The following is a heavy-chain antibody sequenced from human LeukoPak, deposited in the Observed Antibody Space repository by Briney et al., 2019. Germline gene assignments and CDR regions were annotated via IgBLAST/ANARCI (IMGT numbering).Heavy chain of an antibody. D-gene: IGHD1-26*01. J-gene: IGHJ4*02. Sequence: GESLKISCKGSGYRFTNYWIGWVRQMPGKGLEWMGIIYPGDSETRYSPSFQGQVTISADKSISTAYLQWSSLKASDTAMYYCARRRDLYSGSYYPFDYWGQGTLVTVS. CDR3: ARRRDLYSGSYYPFDY. CDR2: IYPGDSET. V-gene: IGHV5-51*01. CDR1: GYRFTNYW.